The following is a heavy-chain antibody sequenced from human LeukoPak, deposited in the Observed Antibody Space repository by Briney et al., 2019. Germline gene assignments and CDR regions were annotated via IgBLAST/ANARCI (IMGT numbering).Heavy chain of an antibody. D-gene: IGHD4-17*01. V-gene: IGHV4-4*07. CDR2: IYTSGST. Sequence: SETLSLTCTVSGRPISSYYGLWLPQPAGKGLEGIGRIYTSGSTNYNPSLKSRVTMSVDTSKNQFSMKLSSVTAADTGVYYCAREAYGDYTWFDPWGQGTLVTVSS. CDR3: AREAYGDYTWFDP. J-gene: IGHJ5*02. CDR1: GRPISSYY.